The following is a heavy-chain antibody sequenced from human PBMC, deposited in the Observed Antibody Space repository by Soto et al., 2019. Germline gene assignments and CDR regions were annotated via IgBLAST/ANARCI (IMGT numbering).Heavy chain of an antibody. D-gene: IGHD6-13*01. Sequence: EVQLLESGGGLVQPGGSLRLSCSASAFMFSTYSMSWVRQAPGKGLEWVSTISATGGSTYYTDSVKGRFTISRDNSKNTLYLQMNSLRAEDTAVYYCANKKPQGFSSTWYGEYFQHWGQGTLVTVSS. V-gene: IGHV3-23*01. CDR3: ANKKPQGFSSTWYGEYFQH. CDR1: AFMFSTYS. CDR2: ISATGGST. J-gene: IGHJ1*01.